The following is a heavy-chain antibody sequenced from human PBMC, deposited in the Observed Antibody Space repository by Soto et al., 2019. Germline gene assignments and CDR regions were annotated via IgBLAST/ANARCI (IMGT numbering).Heavy chain of an antibody. CDR1: GFTFRTYT. CDR3: ARDRGYDAHDYYYNAMDV. J-gene: IGHJ6*02. CDR2: IRGFSPYT. Sequence: SGGSLRLSCISSGFTFRTYTMNWVRQAPGKGLEWVSGIRGFSPYTFYAESVRGRFAISRDNAKNSLYLQMNSLRAEDTAVYYCARDRGYDAHDYYYNAMDVWGQGTTVTVSS. D-gene: IGHD2-15*01. V-gene: IGHV3-21*06.